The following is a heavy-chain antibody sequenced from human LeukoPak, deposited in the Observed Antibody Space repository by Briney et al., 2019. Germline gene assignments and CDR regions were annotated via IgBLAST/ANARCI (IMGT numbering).Heavy chain of an antibody. J-gene: IGHJ4*02. CDR3: ARDLAYSRLDY. D-gene: IGHD5-18*01. Sequence: GGSLRLSCAASGFTFINYAMTWVRQAPGKGLEWVSAISGSGDSTFNADSVKGRFTISRDNSKNTLYLQMNSLRVEDTAFYYCARDLAYSRLDYWGQGMLVTVSS. CDR1: GFTFINYA. V-gene: IGHV3-23*01. CDR2: ISGSGDST.